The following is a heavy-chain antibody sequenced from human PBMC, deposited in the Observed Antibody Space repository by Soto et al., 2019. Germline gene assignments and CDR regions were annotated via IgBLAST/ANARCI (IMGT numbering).Heavy chain of an antibody. Sequence: PSETLSLTCSVSGGSISSYYWSWIRQPPGKGLEYIAFIYYSGTTNYNPSLKSRLTISVDASKNQFSLKLSSVTAADTAVYYCARGRRYDCSTSSCYAYYFDYWGQGTLVTVSS. J-gene: IGHJ4*02. V-gene: IGHV4-59*01. D-gene: IGHD2-2*01. CDR1: GGSISSYY. CDR2: IYYSGTT. CDR3: ARGRRYDCSTSSCYAYYFDY.